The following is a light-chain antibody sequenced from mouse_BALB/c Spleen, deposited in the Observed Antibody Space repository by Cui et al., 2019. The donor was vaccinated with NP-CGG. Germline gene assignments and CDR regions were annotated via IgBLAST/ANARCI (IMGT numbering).Light chain of an antibody. CDR1: TGAVTTNNY. J-gene: IGLJ1*01. Sequence: QAVVFPESALTTSPGETVTLTCRSSTGAVTTNNYANWVQEKPDHLFTGLIGGTNNRAPGVPARFSGSLIGDKAALTITGAQTEDEAIYFCALWYSNHWVFGGGTKLTVL. CDR3: ALWYSNHWV. V-gene: IGLV1*01. CDR2: GTN.